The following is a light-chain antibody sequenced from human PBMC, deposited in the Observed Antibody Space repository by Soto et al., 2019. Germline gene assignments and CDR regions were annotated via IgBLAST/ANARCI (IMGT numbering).Light chain of an antibody. V-gene: IGLV1-40*01. CDR2: GNS. Sequence: QSVLTQPPSVSGAPGQRVTISCTGNSSNIGAGYDVHWYQQLPGKAPKLLIFGNSHRPSGVPDRFFGSKSGTSASLAITGLQAEDEADYYCQSYDRSLSGSVFGGETKLTVL. CDR1: SSNIGAGYD. CDR3: QSYDRSLSGSV. J-gene: IGLJ3*02.